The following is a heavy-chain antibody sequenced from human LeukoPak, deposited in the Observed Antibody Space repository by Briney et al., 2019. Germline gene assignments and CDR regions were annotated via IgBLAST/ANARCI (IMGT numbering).Heavy chain of an antibody. CDR3: EKDYSSSGPFDY. V-gene: IGHV3-43*01. J-gene: IGHJ4*02. CDR2: ISWDGGNR. Sequence: GGSLRLSCAASGFTFDRFTIHWVRQTPGKGLEWVSLISWDGGNREYADSVKGRFTISRDNSRNSLFLQMNSLKIEDTAFYYCEKDYSSSGPFDYWGQGTLVTVSS. CDR1: GFTFDRFT. D-gene: IGHD6-13*01.